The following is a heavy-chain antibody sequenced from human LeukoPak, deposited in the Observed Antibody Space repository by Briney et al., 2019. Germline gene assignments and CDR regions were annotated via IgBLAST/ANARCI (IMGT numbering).Heavy chain of an antibody. V-gene: IGHV3-53*01. J-gene: IGHJ6*03. CDR2: IYSGGST. CDR1: GFTVSSNY. CDR3: ARDSSRGVGYMDV. D-gene: IGHD1-26*01. Sequence: GGSLRLSCAASGFTVSSNYMSWVRQAPGKGLEWVSVIYSGGSTYYADSVKGRFTISRDNSKNTLYLQMNSLRAEDTAVDYCARDSSRGVGYMDVWGKGTTVTVSS.